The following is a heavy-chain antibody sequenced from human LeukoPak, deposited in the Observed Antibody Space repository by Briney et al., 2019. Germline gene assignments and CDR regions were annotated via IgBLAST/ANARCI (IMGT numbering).Heavy chain of an antibody. V-gene: IGHV3-33*06. CDR3: AKDLVKYGMDV. CDR2: IWYDGSNK. CDR1: GFTFSSYG. Sequence: GRSLRLSCAASGFTFSSYGMHWVRQAPGKGLEWVAVIWYDGSNKCYADSVKGRFTISRDNSKNTLYLQMNSLRAEDTAVYYCAKDLVKYGMDVWGQGTTVTVSS. D-gene: IGHD4-23*01. J-gene: IGHJ6*02.